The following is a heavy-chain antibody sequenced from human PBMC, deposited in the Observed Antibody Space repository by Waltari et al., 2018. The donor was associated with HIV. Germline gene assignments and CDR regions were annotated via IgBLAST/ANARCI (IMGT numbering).Heavy chain of an antibody. CDR1: RDVFTNFS. J-gene: IGHJ4*02. V-gene: IGHV1-69*13. CDR2: ITPAFVTT. Sequence: VQLVQSGAEMKKPGSSVRVSCKCSRDVFTNFSFNWLRQAPGQRPEWMAEITPAFVTTDYARKVRGRFPRSADKSASTIYMDLRSLSSGDTAVYYCAASPERPVFEAPLFFFDYWGQGTLITVSS. CDR3: AASPERPVFEAPLFFFDY.